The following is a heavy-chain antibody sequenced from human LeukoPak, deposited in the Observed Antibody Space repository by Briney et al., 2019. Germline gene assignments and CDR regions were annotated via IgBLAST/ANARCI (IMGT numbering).Heavy chain of an antibody. J-gene: IGHJ5*01. CDR1: GFTFSNSA. D-gene: IGHD3-9*01. CDR2: VSSDGRFE. V-gene: IGHV3-30*04. CDR3: ARRKLTGLDS. Sequence: GRSLSLSCAASGFTFSNSALHCVRQAPGKGLEWVAVVSSDGRFENYAESVKGRLTISRDNSKNTVFLQMTRLTADDTAVYYCARRKLTGLDSWGQGTLVTVSS.